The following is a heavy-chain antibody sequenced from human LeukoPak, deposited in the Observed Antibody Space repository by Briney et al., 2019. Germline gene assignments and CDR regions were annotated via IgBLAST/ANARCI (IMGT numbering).Heavy chain of an antibody. CDR3: ARGRGSNRGPFDY. J-gene: IGHJ4*02. D-gene: IGHD1-26*01. V-gene: IGHV3-23*01. CDR1: GFTFSSYA. Sequence: GGSLRLSCAASGFTFSSYAMSWVRQAPGKGLEWVSAISGSGGSTYYADSVKGRFTISRDNSKNTLYLQMNSLRAEDTAVYYCARGRGSNRGPFDYWGQGTLVTVSS. CDR2: ISGSGGST.